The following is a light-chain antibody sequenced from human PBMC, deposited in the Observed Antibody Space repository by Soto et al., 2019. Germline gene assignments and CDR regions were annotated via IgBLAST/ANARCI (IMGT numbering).Light chain of an antibody. CDR2: GAS. V-gene: IGKV3-20*01. CDR3: QQYGSSLYT. J-gene: IGKJ2*01. Sequence: EIVLTQSPGTLSLSPGERATLSCRASQSVSSSYLAWYQQKPGQAPRLLIYGASSRATGIPDRFSGSGSGKDFTLTISRLEPEDCAGYYCQQYGSSLYTFGQGTKLEIK. CDR1: QSVSSSY.